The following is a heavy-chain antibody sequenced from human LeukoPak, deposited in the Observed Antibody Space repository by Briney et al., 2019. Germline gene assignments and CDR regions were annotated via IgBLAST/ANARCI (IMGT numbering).Heavy chain of an antibody. CDR2: ISYDGSNK. CDR1: GFTFSSHG. V-gene: IGHV3-30*18. CDR3: AKDANYVWLNYYFDY. Sequence: GGSLRLSCATSGFTFSSHGMHWVRQAPGKGLEWVAVISYDGSNKYYADSVKGRFTISRDNSENTLYLQMNSLRAEDTAVYYCAKDANYVWLNYYFDYWGQGTLVTVSS. D-gene: IGHD3-16*01. J-gene: IGHJ4*02.